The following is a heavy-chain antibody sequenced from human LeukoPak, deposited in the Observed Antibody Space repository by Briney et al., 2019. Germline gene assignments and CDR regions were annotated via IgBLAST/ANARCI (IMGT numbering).Heavy chain of an antibody. Sequence: GGSLRLSCAASGFTLSSYSMNWVRQAPGKGLEWVSSISSSSSYIYYADSVKGRFTISRDNAKNSLYLQMNSLRAEDTAVYYCARTITMIVVDVVFDYWGKGTLVTVSS. CDR2: ISSSSSYI. V-gene: IGHV3-21*01. D-gene: IGHD3-22*01. CDR3: ARTITMIVVDVVFDY. J-gene: IGHJ4*02. CDR1: GFTLSSYS.